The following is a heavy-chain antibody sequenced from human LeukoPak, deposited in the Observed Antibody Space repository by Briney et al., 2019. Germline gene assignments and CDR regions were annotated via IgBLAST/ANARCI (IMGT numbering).Heavy chain of an antibody. CDR1: GYTFTGYY. V-gene: IGHV1-2*02. J-gene: IGHJ6*02. CDR2: INPNSGGT. D-gene: IGHD3-16*02. CDR3: ARDLLRYDYVWGSYRYQAGVDV. Sequence: ASVKVSCKASGYTFTGYYMHWVRQAPGQGLEWMGWINPNSGGTNYAQKFQGRVTMTRDTSISTAYMELSRLRSDDTAVYYCARDLLRYDYVWGSYRYQAGVDVWGQGTTVTVSS.